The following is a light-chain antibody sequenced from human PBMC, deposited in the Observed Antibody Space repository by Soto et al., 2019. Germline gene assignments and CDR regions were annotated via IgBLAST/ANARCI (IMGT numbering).Light chain of an antibody. CDR3: TSHAGSNNYV. CDR2: HVV. J-gene: IGLJ1*01. Sequence: QSALTQPRSVSGSPGQSVTISCTGTTSDVGGYEYVSWYQQYPGKAPKLLIYHVVQRPSGVPDRFSGSKSGNTASLTVSGLQAEDEADYYCTSHAGSNNYVFGTGTKLTVL. CDR1: TSDVGGYEY. V-gene: IGLV2-11*01.